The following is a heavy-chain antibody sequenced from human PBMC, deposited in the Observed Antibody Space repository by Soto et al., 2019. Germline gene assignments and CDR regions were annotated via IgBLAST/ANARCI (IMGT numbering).Heavy chain of an antibody. V-gene: IGHV4-34*01. Sequence: PSGTLSLTFAAYGGSFSGEDWTWIRQPPGTGLEWIGEINHSGSTNYNPSLKSRVTISVDTSKNQFSLKLTSVTAADTAVYYCARDKITGLFDYWGQGTLVTVSS. J-gene: IGHJ4*02. D-gene: IGHD2-8*02. CDR3: ARDKITGLFDY. CDR2: INHSGST. CDR1: GGSFSGED.